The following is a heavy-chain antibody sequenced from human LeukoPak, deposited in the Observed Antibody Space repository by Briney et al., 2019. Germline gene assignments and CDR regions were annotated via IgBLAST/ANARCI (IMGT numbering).Heavy chain of an antibody. J-gene: IGHJ4*02. Sequence: ASVKVSCKASGYSFTSNYMHWVRQAPGQGLEWMGIVNPSGGSTTYAQKFQGRVTMTRDTSTSTAYTELSSLRSEDTAVYYCAREGYDILTGYPMFDYWGQGTLVTVSS. CDR3: AREGYDILTGYPMFDY. CDR2: VNPSGGST. D-gene: IGHD3-9*01. CDR1: GYSFTSNY. V-gene: IGHV1-46*01.